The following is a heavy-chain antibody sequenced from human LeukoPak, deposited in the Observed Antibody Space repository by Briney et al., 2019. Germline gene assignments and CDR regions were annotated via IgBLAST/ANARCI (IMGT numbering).Heavy chain of an antibody. D-gene: IGHD6-13*01. CDR3: ARGGKAAAADVLDI. CDR2: INSDGSST. Sequence: PGGSLRLSCAASGFTFSNYWMHWVRQAPGKGLVWVSRINSDGSSTNYADSVKGRFTISRDNAKNSLYLQMNSLRPGDTAVYYCARGGKAAAADVLDIWGQGTMVTVSS. CDR1: GFTFSNYW. V-gene: IGHV3-74*01. J-gene: IGHJ3*02.